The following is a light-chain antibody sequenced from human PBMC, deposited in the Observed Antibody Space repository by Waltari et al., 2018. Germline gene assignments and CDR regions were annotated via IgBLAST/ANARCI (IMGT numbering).Light chain of an antibody. CDR1: SSNIGSYNL. CDR3: CSYAGSNSWV. Sequence: QSVLIQPASVSGSPGQSITISCTGTSSNIGSYNLVPWYQQYPGKAPKVMIYEVYKRPSGVSNRFSGSKSGNTASLTISGLQAEDETDYYCCSYAGSNSWVFGGGTKVTVL. CDR2: EVY. J-gene: IGLJ3*02. V-gene: IGLV2-23*02.